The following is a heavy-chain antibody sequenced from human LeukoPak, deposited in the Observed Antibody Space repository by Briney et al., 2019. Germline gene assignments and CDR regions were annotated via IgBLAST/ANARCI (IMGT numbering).Heavy chain of an antibody. J-gene: IGHJ2*01. CDR1: GFTFSNHW. CDR3: ARPCGSDCYEPLYWYFDL. V-gene: IGHV3-7*01. CDR2: IKPDGSEK. Sequence: GGSLRLSCEASGFTFSNHWMNWVRQAPGKGLEWVANIKPDGSEKYYVDSVKGRFTISRDNAKNSLYLQMSSLRAEDTAVYYCARPCGSDCYEPLYWYFDLWGRGALVAVSS. D-gene: IGHD2-21*02.